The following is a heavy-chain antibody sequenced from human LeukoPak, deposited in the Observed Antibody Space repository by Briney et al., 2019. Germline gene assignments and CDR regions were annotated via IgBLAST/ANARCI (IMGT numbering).Heavy chain of an antibody. Sequence: PSETLSLTCTVSGGSISSSSDYWGWIRQPPGKGLEWIGSMHHTGITFYNPSLSSRVTISVDTSKDPFSLTLTSVTAADTAVYSCASHYCINGVCSLGYYFYGMDVWSQGTTVTAYS. CDR2: MHHTGIT. V-gene: IGHV4-39*02. CDR1: GGSISSSSDY. J-gene: IGHJ6*02. CDR3: ASHYCINGVCSLGYYFYGMDV. D-gene: IGHD2-8*01.